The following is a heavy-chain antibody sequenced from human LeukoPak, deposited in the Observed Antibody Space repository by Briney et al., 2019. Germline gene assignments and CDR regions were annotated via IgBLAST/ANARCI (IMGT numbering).Heavy chain of an antibody. J-gene: IGHJ4*02. Sequence: GGSLRLSCAASGFTFSSYWIHWARQAPGKGLVWVSRINSDGSSTSYADSVKGRFTISRDNAKNTLYLQMNSPRAEDTAVYYCARAQNGVWDYWGQGTLVTVSS. V-gene: IGHV3-74*01. CDR3: ARAQNGVWDY. CDR1: GFTFSSYW. D-gene: IGHD2-8*01. CDR2: INSDGSST.